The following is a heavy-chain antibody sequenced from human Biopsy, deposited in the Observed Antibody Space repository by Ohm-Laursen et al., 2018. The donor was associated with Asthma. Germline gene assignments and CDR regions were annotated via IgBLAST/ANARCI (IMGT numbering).Heavy chain of an antibody. CDR2: ISYDGNHK. Sequence: SLRLPCAAPGFMFRSFGMHWVRQAPGKGLEWVAVISYDGNHKFYEDSVKGRFTISRDNSKNTLYLQMNSLRTEDTAVYYCARTFHFWSPYHAEHYQLWGQGTLVTVSS. CDR3: ARTFHFWSPYHAEHYQL. D-gene: IGHD3-3*02. V-gene: IGHV3-30*03. CDR1: GFMFRSFG. J-gene: IGHJ1*01.